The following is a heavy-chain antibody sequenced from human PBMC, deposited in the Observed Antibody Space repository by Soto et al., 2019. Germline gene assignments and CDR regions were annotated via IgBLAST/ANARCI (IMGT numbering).Heavy chain of an antibody. D-gene: IGHD2-2*01. Sequence: QVQLVQSGAEVKKPGSSMKVSCKASGGTFSSYAISWVRQAPGQGLEWMGGIIPIFGTANYAQKFQGRVTITADESTSTAYMELSSLRSEDTAVYYCAKNYQTSPLGYYYYGMDVWGQGTTVTVSS. V-gene: IGHV1-69*01. CDR1: GGTFSSYA. J-gene: IGHJ6*02. CDR3: AKNYQTSPLGYYYYGMDV. CDR2: IIPIFGTA.